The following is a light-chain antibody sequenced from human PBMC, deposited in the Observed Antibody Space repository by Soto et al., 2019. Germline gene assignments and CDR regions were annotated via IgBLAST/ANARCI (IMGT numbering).Light chain of an antibody. Sequence: QSALTQPASVSGSPGQSITISCTGTSSDVGGYNYVSWYQQHPGKAPKLMIYDVSNRPSGVSNRFSGSKSGNTAPLTISGLQAEDEADYYCSSYTSSSTRAVVFGGGTKVTVL. V-gene: IGLV2-14*01. J-gene: IGLJ2*01. CDR1: SSDVGGYNY. CDR2: DVS. CDR3: SSYTSSSTRAVV.